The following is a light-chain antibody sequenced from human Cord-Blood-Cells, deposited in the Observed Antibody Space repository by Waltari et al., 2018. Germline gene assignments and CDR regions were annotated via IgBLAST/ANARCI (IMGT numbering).Light chain of an antibody. J-gene: IGLJ2*01. V-gene: IGLV2-14*01. CDR2: EVS. CDR1: SRSVGGSNS. Sequence: QSALTQPASVSRSPGPSIPISCTGTSRSVGGSNSVSWYQQHPGKAPKLMIYEVSTRPSGVSNRFSGSKSGNTASLTISGLQAEDEADYYCSSYTSSSTLVFGGGTKLTVL. CDR3: SSYTSSSTLV.